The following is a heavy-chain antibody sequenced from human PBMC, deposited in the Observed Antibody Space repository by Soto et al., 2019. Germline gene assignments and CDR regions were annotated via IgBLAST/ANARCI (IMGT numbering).Heavy chain of an antibody. Sequence: QVQLQQSGPRLVKPSETLSLTCTVSSGPDRSHNWGWIRQPPGRGLEWIGYVYYTGETAYNPSLRSRVSISADTSTNDISLTLSSVTAADTAVYYCVRQGIDYLHGLVDVWGQGTTVSVSS. CDR2: VYYTGET. CDR1: SGPDRSHN. V-gene: IGHV4-59*08. CDR3: VRQGIDYLHGLVDV. J-gene: IGHJ6*02. D-gene: IGHD4-17*01.